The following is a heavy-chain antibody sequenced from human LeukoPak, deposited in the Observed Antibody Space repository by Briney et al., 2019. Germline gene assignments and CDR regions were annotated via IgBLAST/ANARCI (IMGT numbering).Heavy chain of an antibody. J-gene: IGHJ6*03. CDR2: IYYSGST. V-gene: IGHV4-59*01. CDR3: ARGRSGYSYGRYYYFYMDV. Sequence: SETLSLTCAVSGGSISSYYWSWIRQPPGKGLEWIGYIYYSGSTNYNPSLKSRVTISVDTSKNQFSLKLSSVTAADTAVYYCARGRSGYSYGRYYYFYMDVWGKGTTVTISS. D-gene: IGHD5-18*01. CDR1: GGSISSYY.